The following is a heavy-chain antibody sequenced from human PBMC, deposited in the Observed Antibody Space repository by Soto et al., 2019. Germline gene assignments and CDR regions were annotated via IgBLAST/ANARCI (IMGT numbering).Heavy chain of an antibody. D-gene: IGHD1-1*01. CDR3: AIDNDRPQFGGNYYYMLDG. V-gene: IGHV1-69*12. CDR2: IIPLFRTP. CDR1: GGTFSSSA. Sequence: QVQLVQSGAEMKEPGSSVKVSCKTSGGTFSSSAISWLRQAPGQGLEWMGGIIPLFRTPDYAQKFQGRVPMAADESANAAYRELSSLRAEDTAGYYCAIDNDRPQFGGNYYYMLDGWCQWTTITVSS. J-gene: IGHJ6*02.